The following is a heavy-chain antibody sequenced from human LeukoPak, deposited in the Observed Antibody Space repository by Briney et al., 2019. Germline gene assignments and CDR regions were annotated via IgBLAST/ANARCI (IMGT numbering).Heavy chain of an antibody. CDR3: ASLTQGTGTKP. J-gene: IGHJ5*02. CDR1: GGSISSYY. D-gene: IGHD1-7*01. CDR2: INHSGST. Sequence: SETLSLTCTVSGGSISSYYWSWIRQPPGKGLEWIGEINHSGSTNYNPSLKSRVTISVDTSKNQFSLKLSSVTAADTAVYYCASLTQGTGTKPWGQGTLVTVSS. V-gene: IGHV4-34*01.